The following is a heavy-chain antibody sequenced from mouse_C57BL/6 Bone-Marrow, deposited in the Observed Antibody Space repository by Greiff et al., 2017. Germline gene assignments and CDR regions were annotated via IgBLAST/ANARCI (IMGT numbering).Heavy chain of an antibody. V-gene: IGHV14-3*01. CDR2: IDPANGNT. Sequence: VQLQQSVAELVRPGASVKLSCTASGFNIKNTYMHWVKQRPEQGLEWIGWIDPANGNTNYAPKFQGQATITTDTSSNTGYLQLSSLTSEDTAIYYCDRLYCGSSYDAMDYWGQGTAVTVSS. CDR1: GFNIKNTY. CDR3: DRLYCGSSYDAMDY. J-gene: IGHJ4*01. D-gene: IGHD1-1*01.